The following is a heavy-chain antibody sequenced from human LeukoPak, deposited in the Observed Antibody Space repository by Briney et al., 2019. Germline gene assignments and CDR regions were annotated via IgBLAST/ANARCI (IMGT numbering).Heavy chain of an antibody. CDR3: ARVLAYCTDSSCPGMDV. Sequence: GASVKVSCKASGYTFPTYYLNWVRQAPGRGLEWMGKTDPNGGFAYYAQKFQGRVTMTRDTSTSTVYMEVNSLTSDDTAVYYCARVLAYCTDSSCPGMDVWGQGTTVTVSS. V-gene: IGHV1-46*01. J-gene: IGHJ6*02. D-gene: IGHD2-8*02. CDR1: GYTFPTYY. CDR2: TDPNGGFA.